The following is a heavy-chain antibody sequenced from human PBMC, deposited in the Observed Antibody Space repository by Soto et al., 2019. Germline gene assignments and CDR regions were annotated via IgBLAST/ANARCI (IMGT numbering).Heavy chain of an antibody. CDR3: ARHGVNDDYIWGSCRWENYYYYYMDV. V-gene: IGHV4-59*08. CDR2: IYYSGST. Sequence: SETLSLTCTASGGSISSYYWSWIRQPPGKGLEWIGYIYYSGSTNYNPSLKSRVTKSVDTSKNQFSLKLSSVTAADTAVYYCARHGVNDDYIWGSCRWENYYYYYMDVWGKGTTVTVSS. D-gene: IGHD3-16*02. J-gene: IGHJ6*03. CDR1: GGSISSYY.